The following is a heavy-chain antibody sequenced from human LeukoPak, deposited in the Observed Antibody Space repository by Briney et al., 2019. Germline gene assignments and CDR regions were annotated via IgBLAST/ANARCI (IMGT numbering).Heavy chain of an antibody. CDR1: GFTFSDHY. Sequence: GGSLRLSCAASGFTFSDHYMSWIRQAPGKGLEWVSYISRGGNTIYYADSVKGRFTISRDNSRNTLYLQMNSLRAEDTAVYYCARDPNLYYYASGSHYPSGFDYCGQGTLVTVSS. CDR3: ARDPNLYYYASGSHYPSGFDY. V-gene: IGHV3-11*04. D-gene: IGHD3-10*01. J-gene: IGHJ4*02. CDR2: ISRGGNTI.